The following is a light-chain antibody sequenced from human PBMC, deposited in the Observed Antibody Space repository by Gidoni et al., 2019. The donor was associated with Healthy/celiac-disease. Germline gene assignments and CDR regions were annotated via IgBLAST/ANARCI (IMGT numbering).Light chain of an antibody. CDR2: DAS. V-gene: IGKV1-33*01. CDR1: QDISNY. CDR3: QQYDNLPLT. Sequence: DIQMTQSPASLSASVRDRVTITCQASQDISNYLNWYQKKPGKAPKLLIYDASNLETGVPSRFSGSGSGTDFTFTISSLQPEDIATYSCQQYDNLPLTFGGGTKVEIK. J-gene: IGKJ4*01.